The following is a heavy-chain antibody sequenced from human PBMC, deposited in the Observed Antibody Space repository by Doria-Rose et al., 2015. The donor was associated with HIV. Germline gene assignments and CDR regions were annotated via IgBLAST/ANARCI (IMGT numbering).Heavy chain of an antibody. CDR2: ISPSGST. CDR1: GGSIISGNYY. CDR3: ARDSGGQYGYSGGYFDY. D-gene: IGHD4-17*01. Sequence: QVQLQESGPGLVKPSQTLYLTCTVSGGSIISGNYYWSWIRQPAGKGPEWIGRISPSGSTNNNPSLKSRVTVSVDTSQNQFSLKLSSVTAADTAVYFCARDSGGQYGYSGGYFDYWGQGTLVTVSS. J-gene: IGHJ4*02. V-gene: IGHV4-61*02.